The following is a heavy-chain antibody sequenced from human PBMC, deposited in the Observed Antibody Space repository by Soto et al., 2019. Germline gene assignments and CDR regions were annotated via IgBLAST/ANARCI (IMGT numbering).Heavy chain of an antibody. J-gene: IGHJ4*02. CDR2: IYYSGST. Sequence: SETQSLTSPVSGGNVSSGSYYWSWIRQPPGKGLEWIGYIYYSGSTNYNPSLKSRVTISVDTSKNQFSLKLSSVTAADTAVYYCARGARFYDSSGYQPLYYFDYWGQGTLVTVSS. D-gene: IGHD3-22*01. CDR3: ARGARFYDSSGYQPLYYFDY. V-gene: IGHV4-61*01. CDR1: GGNVSSGSYY.